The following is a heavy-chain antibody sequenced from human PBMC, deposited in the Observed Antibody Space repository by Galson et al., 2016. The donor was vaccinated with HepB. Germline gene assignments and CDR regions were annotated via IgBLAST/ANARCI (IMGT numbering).Heavy chain of an antibody. CDR2: INWNGGST. J-gene: IGHJ2*01. CDR1: GFTFDDYA. V-gene: IGHV3-20*01. Sequence: SLRLSCAASGFTFDDYAMSWVRQVPGKGLEWVSGINWNGGSTSYADSVKGRFTISRDNAKNSLYLQMNSLRPEDTALYHCARDGKNYNFWSGDYSPHGWHFDVWGRGTLVTVSS. CDR3: ARDGKNYNFWSGDYSPHGWHFDV. D-gene: IGHD3-3*01.